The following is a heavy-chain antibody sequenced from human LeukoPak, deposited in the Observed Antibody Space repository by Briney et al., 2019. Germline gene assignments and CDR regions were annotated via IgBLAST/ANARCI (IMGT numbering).Heavy chain of an antibody. Sequence: KPGGSLRLSCAASGFTFSSYEMNWVRQAPGKGLEWVSSISSSSSYIYYADSVKGRFTISRDNAKNSLYLQMNSLRAEDTAVYYCARVERDCSSTSCYSWFDPWGQGTLVTVSS. CDR3: ARVERDCSSTSCYSWFDP. CDR1: GFTFSSYE. CDR2: ISSSSSYI. D-gene: IGHD2-2*02. V-gene: IGHV3-21*01. J-gene: IGHJ5*02.